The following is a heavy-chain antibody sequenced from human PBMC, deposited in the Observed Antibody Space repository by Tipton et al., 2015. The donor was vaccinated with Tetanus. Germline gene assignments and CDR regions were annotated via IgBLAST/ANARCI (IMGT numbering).Heavy chain of an antibody. CDR3: ARAHCTDGGCSFDF. Sequence: QLVQSGGEVKKPGESLKISCKGSGYIFNNYWIGWVRQMPGKGLEWMGIIYPGDSDTRYSPSFQGQVTISVDKSINTAYLQWSSLKASDTAMFYCARAHCTDGGCSFDFWGQGAGVTVAS. D-gene: IGHD2-8*01. V-gene: IGHV5-51*01. J-gene: IGHJ4*02. CDR1: GYIFNNYW. CDR2: IYPGDSDT.